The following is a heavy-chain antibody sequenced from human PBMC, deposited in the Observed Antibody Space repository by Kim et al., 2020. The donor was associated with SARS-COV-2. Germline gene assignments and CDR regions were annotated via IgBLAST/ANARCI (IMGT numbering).Heavy chain of an antibody. V-gene: IGHV1-69*04. J-gene: IGHJ1*01. CDR1: GGTFSSYA. CDR3: ARDPNKLSHAEYFQH. CDR2: IIPILGIA. Sequence: SVKVSCKASGGTFSSYAISWVRQAPGQGLEWMGRIIPILGIANYAQKFQGRVTITADKSTSTAYMELSSLRSEDTAVYYCARDPNKLSHAEYFQHWGQGTLVTVSS. D-gene: IGHD2-15*01.